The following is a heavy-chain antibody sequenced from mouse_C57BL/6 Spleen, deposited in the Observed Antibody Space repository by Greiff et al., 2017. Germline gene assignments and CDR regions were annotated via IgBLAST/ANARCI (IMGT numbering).Heavy chain of an antibody. CDR1: GYTFTDYY. J-gene: IGHJ2*01. CDR3: AREGDYDPFDY. Sequence: VQLQQSGPVLVKPGASVKMSCKASGYTFTDYYMNWVKQSHGKSLEWIGVINPYNGGTSYNQKFKGKATLTVDKSSSTAYMELHSLTSEDSAVYYCAREGDYDPFDYWGQGTTLTVSS. CDR2: INPYNGGT. D-gene: IGHD2-4*01. V-gene: IGHV1-19*01.